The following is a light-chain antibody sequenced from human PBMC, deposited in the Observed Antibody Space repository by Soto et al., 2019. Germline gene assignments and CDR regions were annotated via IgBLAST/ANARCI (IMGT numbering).Light chain of an antibody. J-gene: IGKJ1*01. CDR3: QQYASFPRT. Sequence: EIVLTQSPATLSLSPGERATLSCRASQGVSGSYLAWYQQKPGQAPRLLIYVASSRATGVPDTFSGSGSGTDFTLTISRLEPEDFAVYYCQQYASFPRTFGQGTRVEIK. V-gene: IGKV3-20*01. CDR1: QGVSGSY. CDR2: VAS.